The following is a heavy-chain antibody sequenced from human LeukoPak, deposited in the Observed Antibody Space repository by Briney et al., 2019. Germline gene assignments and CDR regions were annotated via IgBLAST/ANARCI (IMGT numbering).Heavy chain of an antibody. J-gene: IGHJ6*03. Sequence: GGSLRLSCAASGFTFSRYWMSWVRQAPGKGLEWVANINEDGSEKIYVDFVKGRFTISRDNAKNSLYLQMNGLRGEDRAVYYCARQRYMDVWGKGTTVTVSS. CDR3: ARQRYMDV. V-gene: IGHV3-7*01. CDR2: INEDGSEK. CDR1: GFTFSRYW.